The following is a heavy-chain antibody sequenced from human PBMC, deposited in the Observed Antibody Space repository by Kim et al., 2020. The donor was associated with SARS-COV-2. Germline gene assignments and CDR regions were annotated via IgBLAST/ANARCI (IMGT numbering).Heavy chain of an antibody. J-gene: IGHJ6*02. CDR3: AKDMKKIEQQLVLDYYYYGMDV. Sequence: GGSLRLSCAASGFTFSSYAMSWVRQAPGKGLEWVSAISGSGGSTYYADSVKGRFTISRDNTKNTLYLQRNSLRAEDKAVYYCAKDMKKIEQQLVLDYYYYGMDVWGQGTTVTVSS. V-gene: IGHV3-23*01. D-gene: IGHD6-13*01. CDR1: GFTFSSYA. CDR2: ISGSGGST.